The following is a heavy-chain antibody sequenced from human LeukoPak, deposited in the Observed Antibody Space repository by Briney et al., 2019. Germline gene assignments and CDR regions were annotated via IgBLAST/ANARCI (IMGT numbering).Heavy chain of an antibody. CDR3: VLGIYCGGDCYCHFDY. Sequence: PGGSLRLSCAASGFTFSDYYMSWIRQAPGKGLEWVSYISSSGSTIYYADSVKGRFTISRDDAKNSLYLQMNSLRAEDTAVYYCVLGIYCGGDCYCHFDYWGQGTLVTVSS. CDR1: GFTFSDYY. CDR2: ISSSGSTI. D-gene: IGHD2-21*01. J-gene: IGHJ4*02. V-gene: IGHV3-11*04.